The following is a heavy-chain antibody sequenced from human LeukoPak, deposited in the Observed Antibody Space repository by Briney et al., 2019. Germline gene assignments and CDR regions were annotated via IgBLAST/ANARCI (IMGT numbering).Heavy chain of an antibody. Sequence: PSETLSLTCTVSGGSISSYDLSWIRQAPGKGLEWIGYIYYSGSTNYNPALKSRVTISVDTSKNQFSLKLSSVTAADTAVYYCASDWEGAVAGNNWFDPWGQGTLVTVSS. CDR2: IYYSGST. CDR3: ASDWEGAVAGNNWFDP. V-gene: IGHV4-59*01. CDR1: GGSISSYD. J-gene: IGHJ5*02. D-gene: IGHD6-19*01.